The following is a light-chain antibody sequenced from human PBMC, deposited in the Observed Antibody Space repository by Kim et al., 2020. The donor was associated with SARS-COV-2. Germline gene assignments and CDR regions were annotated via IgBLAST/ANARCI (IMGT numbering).Light chain of an antibody. J-gene: IGLJ2*01. Sequence: SYELTQPPSVSVAPGKTATISCGGNDIGTKTVHWYQQKPGQAPVMVINNDSDRPSGIPERFSGSNTGNTATLTISWVEARDEADYYCQVWDSSSDHVVFGGGTKLTVL. V-gene: IGLV3-21*04. CDR2: NDS. CDR3: QVWDSSSDHVV. CDR1: DIGTKT.